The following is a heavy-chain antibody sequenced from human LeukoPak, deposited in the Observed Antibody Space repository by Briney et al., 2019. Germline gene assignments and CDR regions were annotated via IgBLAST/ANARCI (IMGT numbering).Heavy chain of an antibody. J-gene: IGHJ4*02. CDR3: AREGRSSWFRN. Sequence: GGSLRLSCATSGFTFSIYSMNWVRQAPWMGLECVSSISSNSSYKYYADSVKGRFTISRDNAKNSLYLQMNSLRADDTAVYYCAREGRSSWFRNWGQGTLVTVSS. V-gene: IGHV3-21*01. CDR2: ISSNSSYK. D-gene: IGHD6-13*01. CDR1: GFTFSIYS.